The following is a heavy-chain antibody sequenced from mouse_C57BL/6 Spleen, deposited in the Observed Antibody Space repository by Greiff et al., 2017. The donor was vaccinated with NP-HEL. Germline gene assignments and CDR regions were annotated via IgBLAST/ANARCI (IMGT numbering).Heavy chain of an antibody. CDR1: GYSITSGYY. Sequence: EVQRVESGPGLVKPSQSLSLTCSVTGYSITSGYYWNWIRQFPGNKLEWMGYISYDGSNNYNPSLKNRISITRDTSKNQFFLKLNSVTTEDTATYYCARANWDAYFDYWGQGTTLTVSS. CDR2: ISYDGSN. D-gene: IGHD4-1*02. V-gene: IGHV3-6*01. J-gene: IGHJ2*01. CDR3: ARANWDAYFDY.